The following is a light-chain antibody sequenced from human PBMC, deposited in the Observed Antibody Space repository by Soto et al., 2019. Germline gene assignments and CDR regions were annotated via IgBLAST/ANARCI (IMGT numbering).Light chain of an antibody. J-gene: IGKJ2*01. Sequence: EIVMTQSPATLSVSPGEGATLSCRASQSVTSNLAWYQQQPGQALRLLIYGTSTRATGIPARLSGSGSGTEFTLTISSLQSEDFAVYYCQQYYNWPYTFGQGTKLEIK. V-gene: IGKV3-15*01. CDR2: GTS. CDR3: QQYYNWPYT. CDR1: QSVTSN.